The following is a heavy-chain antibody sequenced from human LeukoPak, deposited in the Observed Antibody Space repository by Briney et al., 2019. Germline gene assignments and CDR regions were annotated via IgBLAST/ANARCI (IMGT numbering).Heavy chain of an antibody. J-gene: IGHJ4*02. Sequence: GASVKVSCKASGYTFTSYYMHWVRQAPGQGLEWMGIINPSGGSTSYAQKFQGRVTITRDTSTSTVYMELSSLRSEDTAVYYCARDGYNLIVFDYWGQGTLVTVSS. D-gene: IGHD5-24*01. V-gene: IGHV1-46*01. CDR1: GYTFTSYY. CDR2: INPSGGST. CDR3: ARDGYNLIVFDY.